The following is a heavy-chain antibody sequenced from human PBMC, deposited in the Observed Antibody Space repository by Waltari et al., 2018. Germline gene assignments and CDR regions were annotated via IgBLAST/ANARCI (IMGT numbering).Heavy chain of an antibody. CDR1: GFTFSTYW. CDR2: IKGDGGRT. CDR3: TRSRYCSTTSCQVDWFDP. Sequence: EVQVVESGGGLVQPGGSLRLSCAASGFTFSTYWMHWVRQAPGKGLVWVSRIKGDGGRTSYADSVKGRFTISRDNANNTLYLQMNSLRAEDTAVYYCTRSRYCSTTSCQVDWFDPWGQGTLVTVSS. V-gene: IGHV3-74*01. J-gene: IGHJ5*02. D-gene: IGHD2-2*01.